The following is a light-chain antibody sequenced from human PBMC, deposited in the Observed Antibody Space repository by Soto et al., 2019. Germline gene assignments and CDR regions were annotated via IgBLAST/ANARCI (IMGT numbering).Light chain of an antibody. CDR1: SSDVGGYNY. J-gene: IGLJ1*01. Sequence: QSALTQPASVSGAPGQSIPISCPGTSSDVGGYNYVSWYQQHPGKTPKLMSYDVSNRPSGVSNRFSGSKSGNTASLTISGLQAEDEADYYCSSYTSSSNVFGTGTKVTDL. CDR2: DVS. V-gene: IGLV2-14*01. CDR3: SSYTSSSNV.